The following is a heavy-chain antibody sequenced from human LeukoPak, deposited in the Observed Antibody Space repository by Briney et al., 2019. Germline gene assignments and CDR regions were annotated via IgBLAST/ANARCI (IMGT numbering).Heavy chain of an antibody. V-gene: IGHV3-43D*03. CDR3: AKSPAGREYYFDY. J-gene: IGHJ4*02. Sequence: PGGSLRLSCAASGFTFDDYAMHWVRQAPGKGLEWVSLISWDGGSTYYADSVKGRFTISRDNGKNSLYLQMNSLRAEDTALYYCAKSPAGREYYFDYWGQGTLVTVSS. CDR2: ISWDGGST. CDR1: GFTFDDYA. D-gene: IGHD3-10*01.